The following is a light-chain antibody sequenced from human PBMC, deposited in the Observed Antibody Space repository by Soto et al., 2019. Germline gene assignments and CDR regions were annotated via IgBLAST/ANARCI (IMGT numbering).Light chain of an antibody. CDR2: DVS. V-gene: IGKV1-5*01. Sequence: DIHVTQSPSTLSASAGDIVTITWRASQSISDSLAWYQQKPGKAPDLLISDVSSLERGVPSRFSGSGSGTDFTLTISSLQPEDFGTYYCQQSNSAPLTFGGGTKVDI. CDR3: QQSNSAPLT. CDR1: QSISDS. J-gene: IGKJ4*01.